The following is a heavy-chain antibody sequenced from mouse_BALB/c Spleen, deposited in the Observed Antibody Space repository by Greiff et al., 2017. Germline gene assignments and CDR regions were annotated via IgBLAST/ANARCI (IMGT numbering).Heavy chain of an antibody. J-gene: IGHJ4*01. CDR2: IWTGGGT. CDR3: VRGPLMITTDYYAMDY. CDR1: GFSLTSYD. D-gene: IGHD2-4*01. V-gene: IGHV2-9-2*01. Sequence: QVQLKESGPGLVAPSQSLSITCTVSGFSLTSYDISWIRQPPGKGLEWLGVIWTGGGTNYNSAFMSRLSISKDNSKSQVFSKMNSLHTDDTAIYYCVRGPLMITTDYYAMDYWGQGTSVTVSS.